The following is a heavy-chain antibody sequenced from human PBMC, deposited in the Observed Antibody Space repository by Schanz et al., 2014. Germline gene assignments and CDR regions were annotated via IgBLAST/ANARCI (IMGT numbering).Heavy chain of an antibody. Sequence: QVQLVQSGAEVKKPGASVKVSCKASGYSFTDYYIHWVRQAPGQGLEWMGWINPNSGGTNYPQRFQGRVTTTRDTSSRTVYMHLSRLTSDDTAVYFCARERGRGYCSRTSCSKDYGMDVWGQGTTVTVSS. CDR1: GYSFTDYY. CDR2: INPNSGGT. J-gene: IGHJ6*02. CDR3: ARERGRGYCSRTSCSKDYGMDV. D-gene: IGHD2-2*01. V-gene: IGHV1-2*02.